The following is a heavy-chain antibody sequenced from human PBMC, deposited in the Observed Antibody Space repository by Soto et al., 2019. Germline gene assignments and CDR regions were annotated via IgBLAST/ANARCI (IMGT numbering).Heavy chain of an antibody. J-gene: IGHJ4*02. CDR1: GGSICSYY. Sequence: QVQLQESGPGLVKPSETLSLTCTVSGGSICSYYWSWIRQPPGKGLEWIGYIYYSGSTNYNPSLKSRVTISVDTSKNQFSLKLSSVTAADTAVYYCARSNDPTYFDYWGQGTLVTVSS. D-gene: IGHD2-8*01. V-gene: IGHV4-59*01. CDR2: IYYSGST. CDR3: ARSNDPTYFDY.